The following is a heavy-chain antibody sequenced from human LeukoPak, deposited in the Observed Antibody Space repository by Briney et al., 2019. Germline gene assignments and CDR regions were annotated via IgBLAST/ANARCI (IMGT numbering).Heavy chain of an antibody. CDR1: GGSISNYY. Sequence: SETLSLTCTVSGGSISNYYWSWIRQPPGKGLEWIGYIYHSGSTEYNPSLKSRVTISVDTSKNHFSLKLNSVTAADTAVYYCTRVFPHGYSDYWGQGTLVTVSA. D-gene: IGHD2-8*01. CDR3: TRVFPHGYSDY. CDR2: IYHSGST. V-gene: IGHV4-59*01. J-gene: IGHJ4*02.